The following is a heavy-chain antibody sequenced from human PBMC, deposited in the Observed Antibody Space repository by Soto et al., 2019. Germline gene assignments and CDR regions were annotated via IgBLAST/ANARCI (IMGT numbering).Heavy chain of an antibody. J-gene: IGHJ4*02. CDR2: IWQDGSET. V-gene: IGHV3-33*06. D-gene: IGHD2-15*01. CDR1: GFTFSEYG. CDR3: VKXGDRTYCSDGNCAFFDS. Sequence: GGSLRLSCAASGFTFSEYGINWVRQAPGEGLEWVAVIWQDGSETYYADSVKDRFTISRDNSRNTVYLHMKSLRVDDTATYYCVKXGDRTYCSDGNCAFFDSWGQGALVTVSS.